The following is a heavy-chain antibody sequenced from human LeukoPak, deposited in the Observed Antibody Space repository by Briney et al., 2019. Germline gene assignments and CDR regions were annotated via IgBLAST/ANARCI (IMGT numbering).Heavy chain of an antibody. CDR2: ISSSSSYI. CDR1: GFTFSSYS. J-gene: IGHJ4*02. CDR3: ASYYYDSSGYFDY. D-gene: IGHD3-22*01. Sequence: GGSLRLSCAASGFTFSSYSMNWVRQARGKGLEWVSSISSSSSYIYYADSVKGRFTISRDNVKNSLYLQMNSQRAEDTAVYYCASYYYDSSGYFDYWGQGTLVTVSS. V-gene: IGHV3-21*01.